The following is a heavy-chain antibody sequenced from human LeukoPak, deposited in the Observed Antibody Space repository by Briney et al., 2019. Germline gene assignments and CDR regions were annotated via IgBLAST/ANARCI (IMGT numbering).Heavy chain of an antibody. CDR3: ARERTFKVEYYFDY. J-gene: IGHJ4*02. V-gene: IGHV3-30-3*01. CDR2: ISYDGSNK. Sequence: GGSLRLSCAASGFTFSSYAMHWVRQAPGKGLEWVAVISYDGSNKHYADSVKGRFTISRDNSKNTLYLQMNSLRAEDTAVYYCARERTFKVEYYFDYWGQGTLVTVSS. CDR1: GFTFSSYA. D-gene: IGHD3-16*01.